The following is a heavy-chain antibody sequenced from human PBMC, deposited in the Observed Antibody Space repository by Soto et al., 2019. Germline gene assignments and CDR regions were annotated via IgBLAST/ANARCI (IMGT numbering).Heavy chain of an antibody. CDR1: GYTFTSYY. J-gene: IGHJ4*02. CDR2: INPSGGST. Sequence: QVQLVQSGAEVKKPGASVKVSCKASGYTFTSYYMHWVRQAPGQGLEWMGIINPSGGSTSYAQKFQGRDTMTRDTSTSTVYMELSSLRSEDTAVYYCAVIQPDTAFDYWGQGTLGTVSS. CDR3: AVIQPDTAFDY. D-gene: IGHD5-18*01. V-gene: IGHV1-46*01.